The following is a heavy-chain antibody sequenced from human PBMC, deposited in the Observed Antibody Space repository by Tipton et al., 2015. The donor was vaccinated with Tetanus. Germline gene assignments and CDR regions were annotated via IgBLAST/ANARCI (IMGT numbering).Heavy chain of an antibody. J-gene: IGHJ6*02. CDR2: IWFDGSQE. CDR1: GFTFSSNA. D-gene: IGHD1-1*01. Sequence: SLRLSCAASGFTFSSNAMHWVRQAPGKGLEWVAVIWFDGSQEKYADSVKGRFTISRDNSNSTLYLQMNSLRAEDTAVYFCARRSLTNYGLDVWGQGTPVTVSS. V-gene: IGHV3-33*01. CDR3: ARRSLTNYGLDV.